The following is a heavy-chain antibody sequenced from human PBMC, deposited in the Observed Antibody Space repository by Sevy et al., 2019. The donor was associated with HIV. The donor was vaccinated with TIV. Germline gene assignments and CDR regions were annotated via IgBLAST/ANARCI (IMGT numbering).Heavy chain of an antibody. D-gene: IGHD3-9*01. CDR3: AKVLNSQINTDDTFDI. J-gene: IGHJ3*02. Sequence: GGSLRLSCKATGFSLINYAIHWVRQAPGKGLEWVAVITFDGSNKYYADSVKGRFNISRDNSTNTVYLQMKSLRADDTALYSCAKVLNSQINTDDTFDIWGLGTMVTVSS. CDR2: ITFDGSNK. CDR1: GFSLINYA. V-gene: IGHV3-33*03.